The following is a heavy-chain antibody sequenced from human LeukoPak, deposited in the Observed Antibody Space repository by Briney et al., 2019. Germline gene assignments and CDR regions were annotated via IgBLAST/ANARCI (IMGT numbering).Heavy chain of an antibody. D-gene: IGHD3-22*01. CDR1: GFTFSNHY. CDR3: ARGVGYYDSSGTIDY. V-gene: IGHV3-21*01. Sequence: PGGSLRLSCAASGFTFSNHYMNWVRQAPGKGLEWVSSISSGSSSIYYADSVKGRITISRDDSKNTLYLQMNSLRAEDTAVYYCARGVGYYDSSGTIDYWGQGTLVTVSS. CDR2: ISSGSSSI. J-gene: IGHJ4*02.